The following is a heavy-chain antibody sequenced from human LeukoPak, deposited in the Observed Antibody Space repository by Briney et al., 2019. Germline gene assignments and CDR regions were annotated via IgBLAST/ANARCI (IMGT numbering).Heavy chain of an antibody. CDR3: ARGGYYGSGNDFRFDP. J-gene: IGHJ5*02. D-gene: IGHD3-10*01. CDR1: GGSISSYY. V-gene: IGHV4-59*01. Sequence: PSETLSLTCTVSGGSISSYYWSWIRQPPGKGLEWIGYIYYSGSTNHKPSLKSRVTISVDTSKNQFSLKLSSVTAADTAVYYCARGGYYGSGNDFRFDPWGQRTLVTVSS. CDR2: IYYSGST.